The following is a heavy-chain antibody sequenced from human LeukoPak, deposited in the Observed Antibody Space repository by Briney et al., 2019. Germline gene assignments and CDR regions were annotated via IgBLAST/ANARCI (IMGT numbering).Heavy chain of an antibody. Sequence: SETLSLTCTVSGGSISSYYWSWIRQPPGKGLEWIGYIYYSGSTNYNPSLKSRVTISVDTSKNQFSLKLSSVTAADTAVYYCARGDWQRPVAFDIWGQGTMVTVSS. CDR3: ARGDWQRPVAFDI. D-gene: IGHD6-25*01. CDR2: IYYSGST. CDR1: GGSISSYY. V-gene: IGHV4-59*01. J-gene: IGHJ3*02.